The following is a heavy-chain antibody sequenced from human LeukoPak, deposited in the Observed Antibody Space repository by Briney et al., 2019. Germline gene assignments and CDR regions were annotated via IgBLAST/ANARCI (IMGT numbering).Heavy chain of an antibody. D-gene: IGHD2-21*02. CDR2: IGTTGDA. V-gene: IGHV3-13*01. CDR3: ASFGRSYCGAVSYDAFDI. CDR1: GFTFSNYD. J-gene: IGHJ3*02. Sequence: PGGSLRLSCVASGFTFSNYDMHWVRQTKEKGLEWVSAIGTTGDAHYPDSVEGRFTISRENGKNSLYLQINSLRAGDTAVYYCASFGRSYCGAVSYDAFDIWGQGTMVTVSS.